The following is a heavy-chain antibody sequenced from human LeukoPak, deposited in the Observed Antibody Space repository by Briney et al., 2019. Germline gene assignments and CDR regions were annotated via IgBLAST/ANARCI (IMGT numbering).Heavy chain of an antibody. CDR1: GFTFSSYA. CDR2: IKQDGSEK. Sequence: GGSLRLSCAGSGFTFSSYAMSWVRQAPGKGLEWVANIKQDGSEKYYVDSVKGRFTISRDNAKNSLYLQMNSLRAEDTAVYYCARVGIRELLPYFDYWGQGTLVTVSS. V-gene: IGHV3-7*01. D-gene: IGHD1-26*01. J-gene: IGHJ4*02. CDR3: ARVGIRELLPYFDY.